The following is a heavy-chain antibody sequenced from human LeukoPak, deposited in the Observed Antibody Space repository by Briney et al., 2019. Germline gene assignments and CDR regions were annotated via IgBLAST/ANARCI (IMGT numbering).Heavy chain of an antibody. CDR3: ATSGYYYDAFDI. CDR2: INHSGST. Sequence: PSETLSLTCAVYGGSFSGYYWSWIRQPPGKELEWIGEINHSGSTNYNPSLKSRVTISVDTSKNQFSLKLSSVTAADTAVYYCATSGYYYDAFDIWGQGTMVTVSS. J-gene: IGHJ3*02. CDR1: GGSFSGYY. D-gene: IGHD3-22*01. V-gene: IGHV4-34*01.